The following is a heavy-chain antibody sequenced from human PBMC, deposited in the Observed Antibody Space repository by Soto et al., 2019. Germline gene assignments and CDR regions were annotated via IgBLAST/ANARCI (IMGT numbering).Heavy chain of an antibody. J-gene: IGHJ4*02. CDR3: ATFPRRGYAKGPIDY. CDR2: INHSGST. D-gene: IGHD2-2*01. V-gene: IGHV4-34*01. Sequence: QVQLQQWGAGLLKPSETLSLTCAVYGGSFSGYYWSWIRQPPGKGLEWIGEINHSGSTNYNPSLKSRVTISVDTSKNQFSLKLSSVTAADTAVYYCATFPRRGYAKGPIDYWGQGTLVTVSS. CDR1: GGSFSGYY.